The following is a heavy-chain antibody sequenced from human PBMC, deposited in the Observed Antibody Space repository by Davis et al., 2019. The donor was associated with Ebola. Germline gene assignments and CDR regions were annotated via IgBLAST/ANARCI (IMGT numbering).Heavy chain of an antibody. CDR1: GFTFSSYW. CDR3: ARERGITLVQGTLRGLFYFDY. D-gene: IGHD3-10*01. V-gene: IGHV3-7*01. CDR2: IKQDGSEK. J-gene: IGHJ4*02. Sequence: GGSLRLSCAASGFTFSSYWMSWVRQAPGKGLEWVANIKQDGSEKYYVDSVKGRFTISRDNAKSSLYLQMNSLRAEDTAVYYCARERGITLVQGTLRGLFYFDYWGQGTLVTVSS.